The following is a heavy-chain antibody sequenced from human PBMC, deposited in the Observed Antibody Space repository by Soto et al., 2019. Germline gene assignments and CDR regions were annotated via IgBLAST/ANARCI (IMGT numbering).Heavy chain of an antibody. V-gene: IGHV4-34*01. CDR1: GGSFSGYY. CDR2: INHSGST. J-gene: IGHJ6*02. CDR3: ARGIIQDILSV. D-gene: IGHD2-15*01. Sequence: SETLSLTCAVYGGSFSGYYWSWIRQPPGKGLEWIGEINHSGSTNYNPSLKSRVTISVDTSKNQFSLKLSSVTAADTAVYYCARGIIQDILSVWGQGTTVPVSS.